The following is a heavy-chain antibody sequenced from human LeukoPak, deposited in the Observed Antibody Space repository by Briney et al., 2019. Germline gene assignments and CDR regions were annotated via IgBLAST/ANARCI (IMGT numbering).Heavy chain of an antibody. D-gene: IGHD3-10*01. CDR3: ARDKIVEKLWFGEFPPEFWFDP. J-gene: IGHJ5*02. V-gene: IGHV4-4*07. CDR2: IYTSGTI. Sequence: PSETLSLTCTVSGGSISSYYWSWIRQPAGTALEWIGRIYTSGTITYNPSLKSRVTISVDTSKNQFSLKLSSVTAADTAVYYCARDKIVEKLWFGEFPPEFWFDPWGQGTLVTVSS. CDR1: GGSISSYY.